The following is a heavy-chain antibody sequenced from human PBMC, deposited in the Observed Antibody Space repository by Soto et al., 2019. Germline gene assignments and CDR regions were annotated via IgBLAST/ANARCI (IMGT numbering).Heavy chain of an antibody. J-gene: IGHJ3*02. CDR2: INPSVGST. CDR3: ARDKDGDILTGYSKHAFEI. CDR1: GYHFTSCY. D-gene: IGHD3-9*01. Sequence: ASVKLSWEASGYHFTSCYRHWLRQAPGQGLEWMGIINPSVGSTSCAQKFEGRVTITSVTSTRTVYMELRSLRSDDTAVYYCARDKDGDILTGYSKHAFEIWGQGTMVTVS. V-gene: IGHV1-46*01.